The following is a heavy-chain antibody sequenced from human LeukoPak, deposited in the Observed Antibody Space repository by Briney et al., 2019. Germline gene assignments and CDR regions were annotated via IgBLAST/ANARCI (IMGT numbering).Heavy chain of an antibody. CDR1: GFTFSSYS. Sequence: GSLRLSCAASGFTFSSYSMNWIRQPPGKGLEWIGSIYYSGSTYYNPSLKSRVTISVDTSKNQFSLKLSSVTAADTAVYYCASGPSSGWYRYWGQGTLVTVSS. V-gene: IGHV4-39*01. J-gene: IGHJ4*02. D-gene: IGHD6-19*01. CDR2: IYYSGST. CDR3: ASGPSSGWYRY.